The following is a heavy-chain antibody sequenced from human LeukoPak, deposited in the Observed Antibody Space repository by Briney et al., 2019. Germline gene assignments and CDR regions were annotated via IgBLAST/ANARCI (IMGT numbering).Heavy chain of an antibody. CDR1: GFTFSSYW. V-gene: IGHV3-48*04. Sequence: GGSLRLSCAASGFTFSSYWMHWVRQAPGKGLVWVSYISSSSSTIYYADSVKGRFTISRDNAKNTLSLQMNSLRVEDTALYYCAKDLGYGDYEADFDYWGQGTLVTVSS. J-gene: IGHJ4*02. D-gene: IGHD4-17*01. CDR3: AKDLGYGDYEADFDY. CDR2: ISSSSSTI.